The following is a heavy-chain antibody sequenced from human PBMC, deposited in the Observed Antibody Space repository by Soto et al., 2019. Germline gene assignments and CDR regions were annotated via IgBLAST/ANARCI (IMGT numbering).Heavy chain of an antibody. D-gene: IGHD3-22*01. V-gene: IGHV4-30-4*01. CDR1: GGSISSGDYY. CDR3: ARYRNSYDSSASYLYFDY. Sequence: SETLSLTCTVSGGSISSGDYYWSWIRQAPGKGLEWIGYIYYSGSTYYKPFLKSRLTISLDTSKNQFSLKLSSVTAADTAVYYCARYRNSYDSSASYLYFDYWGQGTLVTVSS. CDR2: IYYSGST. J-gene: IGHJ4*02.